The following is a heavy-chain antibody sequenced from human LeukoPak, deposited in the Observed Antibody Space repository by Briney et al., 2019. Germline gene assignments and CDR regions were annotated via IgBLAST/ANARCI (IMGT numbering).Heavy chain of an antibody. V-gene: IGHV1-3*01. CDR3: ARDPRGYSYGYYFDY. Sequence: ASVTVSCKASGYTFTSYAMHWVRQAPGQRLEWMGWINAGNGNTKYSQKFQGRVTITRDTSASTAYMELSSLRSEDTAVYYCARDPRGYSYGYYFDYWGQGTLVTVSS. J-gene: IGHJ4*02. D-gene: IGHD5-18*01. CDR1: GYTFTSYA. CDR2: INAGNGNT.